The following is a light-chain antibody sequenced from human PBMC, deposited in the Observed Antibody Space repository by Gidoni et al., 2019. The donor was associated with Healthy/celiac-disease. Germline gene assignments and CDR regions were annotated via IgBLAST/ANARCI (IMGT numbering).Light chain of an antibody. J-gene: IGKJ1*01. CDR3: QQYNSYSP. CDR2: KAS. Sequence: DIQMTQSPSTLSASVGDRVTITCRASHSISSWLAWYQQKPGKAPNLLIYKASSLESGVPSSFSGSGSGTEFTLTIISLHPDDFATYFCQQYNSYSPFGQETKVEIK. CDR1: HSISSW. V-gene: IGKV1-5*03.